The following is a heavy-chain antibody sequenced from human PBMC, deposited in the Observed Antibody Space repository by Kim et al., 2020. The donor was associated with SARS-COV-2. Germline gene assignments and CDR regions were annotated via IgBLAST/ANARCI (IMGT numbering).Heavy chain of an antibody. D-gene: IGHD4-17*01. CDR3: ASDYGDYFNYYGMDV. J-gene: IGHJ6*02. V-gene: IGHV3-74*01. Sequence: DSVKGRFTISRDNAKNTLYLQMNSLRAEDTAVYYCASDYGDYFNYYGMDVWGQGTTVTVSS.